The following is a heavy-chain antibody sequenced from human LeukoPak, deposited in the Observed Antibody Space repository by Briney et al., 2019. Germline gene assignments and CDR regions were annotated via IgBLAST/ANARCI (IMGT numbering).Heavy chain of an antibody. CDR1: GGSISSGSYY. V-gene: IGHV4-61*02. D-gene: IGHD3-10*01. CDR2: IYTSGST. CDR3: ARGGDFLWFGEFSDY. Sequence: PSETLSLTCTVSGGSISSGSYYWSWIRQPAGKGLEWIGRIYTSGSTNYNPSLKSRVTISVDTSKNQFSLKLSSVTAADTAVYYCARGGDFLWFGEFSDYWGQGTLVTVSS. J-gene: IGHJ4*02.